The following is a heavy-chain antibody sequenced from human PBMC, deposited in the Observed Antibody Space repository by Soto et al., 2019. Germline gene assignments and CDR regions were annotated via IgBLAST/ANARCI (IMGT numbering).Heavy chain of an antibody. J-gene: IGHJ3*01. CDR1: GFTFSGYA. CDR2: ISYDGRHK. V-gene: IGHV3-30*18. CDR3: AQEVDAFDL. Sequence: VQLVESGGGVVQPGRSLTLSCAASGFTFSGYAMHWLRQAPGKGLEWVAFISYDGRHKFHADSVKGRFTISRDNSKNTLYLQMNSLRAEDTAVYFCAQEVDAFDLWGQGTMFTVSS.